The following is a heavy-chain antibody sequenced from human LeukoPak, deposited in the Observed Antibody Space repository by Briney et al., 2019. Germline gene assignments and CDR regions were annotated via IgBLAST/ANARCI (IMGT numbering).Heavy chain of an antibody. D-gene: IGHD6-19*01. CDR3: ARDLYSSGWYYGMDV. V-gene: IGHV3-21*01. CDR2: ISSSSSYI. Sequence: GGSLRLSCAASGFTFDDYAMHWVRQAPGKGLEWVSSISSSSSYIYYADSVKGRFTISRDNAKNSLYLQMNSLRAEDTAVYYCARDLYSSGWYYGMDVWGQGTTVTVSS. CDR1: GFTFDDYA. J-gene: IGHJ6*02.